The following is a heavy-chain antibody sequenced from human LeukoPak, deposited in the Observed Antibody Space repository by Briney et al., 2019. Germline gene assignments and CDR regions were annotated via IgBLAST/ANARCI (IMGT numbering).Heavy chain of an antibody. Sequence: GGSLRLSCAASGFTFSSYWMSWVRQAPGKGLEWVANIKQDGSEKYYVDSVKGRFTISRDNAKNSLYLQMNSLRAEDTAVYYCAVDIVATIDYFDYWGQGTLVTVSS. CDR3: AVDIVATIDYFDY. CDR1: GFTFSSYW. D-gene: IGHD5-12*01. CDR2: IKQDGSEK. V-gene: IGHV3-7*01. J-gene: IGHJ4*02.